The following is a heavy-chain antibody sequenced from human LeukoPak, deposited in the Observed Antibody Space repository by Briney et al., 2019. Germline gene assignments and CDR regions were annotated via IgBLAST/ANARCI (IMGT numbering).Heavy chain of an antibody. D-gene: IGHD5-18*01. V-gene: IGHV3-48*03. CDR2: ISSSGSTI. Sequence: GGSLRLSCAASGFTFGSYEMNWVRQAPGKGLEWVSYISSSGSTIYYADSVKGRFTISRDNAKNSLYLQMNSLRAEDTAVYYCARVKRYSYGQGDYWGQGTLVTVSS. CDR1: GFTFGSYE. CDR3: ARVKRYSYGQGDY. J-gene: IGHJ4*02.